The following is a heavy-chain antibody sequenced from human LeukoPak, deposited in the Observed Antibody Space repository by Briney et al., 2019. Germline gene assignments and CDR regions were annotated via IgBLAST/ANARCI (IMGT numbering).Heavy chain of an antibody. V-gene: IGHV4-39*01. D-gene: IGHD2-2*01. J-gene: IGHJ6*02. CDR3: ARTYCSSTSCYYYYGMDV. Sequence: SETLSLTCTVSGGSISSYYWGWIRQPPGKGLEWIGSIYYSGSTYYNPSLKSRVTISVDTSKNQFSLKLSSVTAADTAVYYCARTYCSSTSCYYYYGMDVWGQGTTVTVSS. CDR1: GGSISSYY. CDR2: IYYSGST.